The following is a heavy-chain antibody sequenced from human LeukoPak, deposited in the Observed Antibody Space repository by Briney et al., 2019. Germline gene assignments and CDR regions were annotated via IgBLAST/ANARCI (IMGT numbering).Heavy chain of an antibody. V-gene: IGHV3-7*01. J-gene: IGHJ4*02. CDR1: GFTFNNHA. CDR2: IKHDGTEK. Sequence: GGSLRLSCAASGFTFNNHAMSWVRQAPGKGLEWVANIKHDGTEKYCVDSVKGRFTISRDNAKNSLYLQMNSLRAEDTAVYYCVRSAKTFDYWGQGTLVTVSS. CDR3: VRSAKTFDY.